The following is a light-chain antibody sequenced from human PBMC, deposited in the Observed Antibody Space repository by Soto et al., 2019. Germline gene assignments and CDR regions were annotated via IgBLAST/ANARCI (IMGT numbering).Light chain of an antibody. V-gene: IGKV1-8*01. CDR2: AAS. Sequence: AIRMTQSPSSLSASTGDRVTITCRANQGISSYLAWYQQKPGKAPKLLIYAASTLQSGVPSRFSGSGSGTDFTLTISCLQSEDFATYYCQQYYSYPWTFGQGTKVDIK. J-gene: IGKJ1*01. CDR1: QGISSY. CDR3: QQYYSYPWT.